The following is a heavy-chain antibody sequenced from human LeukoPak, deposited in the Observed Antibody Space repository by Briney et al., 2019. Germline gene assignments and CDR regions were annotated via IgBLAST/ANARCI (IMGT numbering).Heavy chain of an antibody. CDR2: ISGSGGST. CDR3: ARGQYCSSTSCYVIGAFDI. D-gene: IGHD2-2*01. CDR1: GFTFSSYA. V-gene: IGHV3-23*01. Sequence: GGSLRLSCAASGFTFSSYAMSWVRQAPGKGLEWVSAISGSGGSTYYADSVKGRFTISRDNSKNTLYLQMNSLRAEDTAVYYCARGQYCSSTSCYVIGAFDIWGQGTMITVSS. J-gene: IGHJ3*02.